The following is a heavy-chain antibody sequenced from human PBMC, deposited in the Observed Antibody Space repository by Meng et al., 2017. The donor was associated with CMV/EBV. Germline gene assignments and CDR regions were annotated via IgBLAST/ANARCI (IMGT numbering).Heavy chain of an antibody. D-gene: IGHD1-7*01. CDR3: ARENFRLGFDS. Sequence: SCAPSGFIFSDYTMNRVRQAPGKGLEWVSSITGSGYYIYYADSLKGRFTISRDNAKNSLYLQMYSLRAEDTAVYYCARENFRLGFDSWGQGTLVTVSS. V-gene: IGHV3-21*01. CDR2: ITGSGYYI. J-gene: IGHJ4*02. CDR1: GFIFSDYT.